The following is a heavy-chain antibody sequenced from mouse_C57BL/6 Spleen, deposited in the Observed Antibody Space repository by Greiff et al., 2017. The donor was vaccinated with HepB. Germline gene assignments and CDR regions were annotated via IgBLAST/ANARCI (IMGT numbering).Heavy chain of an antibody. CDR2: IRSKSNNYAT. D-gene: IGHD1-1*01. CDR3: VRQGGSSPWFAY. J-gene: IGHJ3*01. V-gene: IGHV10-1*01. CDR1: GFSFNTYA. Sequence: EVHLVESGGGLVQPKGSLKLSCAASGFSFNTYAMNWVRQAPGKGLEWVARIRSKSNNYATYYADSVKDRFTISRDDSESMLYLQMNNLKTEDTAMYYCVRQGGSSPWFAYWGQGTLVTVSA.